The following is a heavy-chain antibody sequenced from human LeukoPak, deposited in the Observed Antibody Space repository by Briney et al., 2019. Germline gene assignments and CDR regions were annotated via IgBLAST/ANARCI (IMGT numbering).Heavy chain of an antibody. V-gene: IGHV4-59*12. Sequence: SETLSLTCTVSGGSISSYYWTWIRQPPGKGLEWIGYIYYSGSTNYNPSLKSRVTISVDTSKNQFSLKLSSVTAADTAVYYCARTVGARDYWGQGTLVTVSS. J-gene: IGHJ4*02. CDR3: ARTVGARDY. D-gene: IGHD1-26*01. CDR2: IYYSGST. CDR1: GGSISSYY.